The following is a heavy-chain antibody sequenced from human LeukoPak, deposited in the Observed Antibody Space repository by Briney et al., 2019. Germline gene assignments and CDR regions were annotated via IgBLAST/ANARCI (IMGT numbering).Heavy chain of an antibody. CDR2: MNPNSGNT. CDR1: GYTFTSYD. CDR3: ARVGCSSTSCHLYGMDV. D-gene: IGHD2-2*01. J-gene: IGHJ6*02. V-gene: IGHV1-8*01. Sequence: ASVKVSCKASGYTFTSYDINWVRQAPGQGLEWMGWMNPNSGNTGYAQKFQGRVTMTRNTSISTAYMELSSLRSEDTAVYYCARVGCSSTSCHLYGMDVWGQGTTVTVSS.